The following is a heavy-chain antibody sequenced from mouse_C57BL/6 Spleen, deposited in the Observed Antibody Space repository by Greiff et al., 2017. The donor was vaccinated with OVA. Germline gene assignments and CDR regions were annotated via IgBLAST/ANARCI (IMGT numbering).Heavy chain of an antibody. Sequence: VQLKESGPELVKPGASVKIPCKASGYTFTDYNMDWVKQSHGKSLEWIGDINPNNGGTIYNQKFKGKATLTVDKSSSTAYMELRSLTSEDTAVYYCARAYYGNYGKGLFDYWGQGTTLTVSS. D-gene: IGHD2-10*01. CDR2: INPNNGGT. V-gene: IGHV1-18*01. CDR1: GYTFTDYN. CDR3: ARAYYGNYGKGLFDY. J-gene: IGHJ2*01.